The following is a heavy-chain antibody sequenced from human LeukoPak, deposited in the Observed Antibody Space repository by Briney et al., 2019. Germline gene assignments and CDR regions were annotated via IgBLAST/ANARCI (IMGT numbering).Heavy chain of an antibody. CDR3: TTGNYYGSGSYHSAEYFQH. J-gene: IGHJ1*01. Sequence: GGSLRLSCAASGFTFSNAWMSWVRQAPGKGLEWVGRIESKTDGGTTDYAAPVKGRFTISRDDSKNTLYLQMNSLKTEDTAVYYCTTGNYYGSGSYHSAEYFQHWGQGTLVTVSS. V-gene: IGHV3-15*04. D-gene: IGHD3-10*01. CDR2: IESKTDGGTT. CDR1: GFTFSNAW.